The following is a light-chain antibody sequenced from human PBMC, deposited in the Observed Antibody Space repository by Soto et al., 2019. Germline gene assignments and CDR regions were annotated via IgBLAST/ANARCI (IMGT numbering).Light chain of an antibody. Sequence: VVTLSAAALSLSTRERATVSCRAIQSVSSYLAWYQQKPGQAPRLLIYDASNRATGISARFSGSGSGTDFTLTISSLEPEDFAVYYCQQRSKWPPEVSFGQGTRLEIK. CDR1: QSVSSY. J-gene: IGKJ5*01. V-gene: IGKV3-11*01. CDR2: DAS. CDR3: QQRSKWPPEVS.